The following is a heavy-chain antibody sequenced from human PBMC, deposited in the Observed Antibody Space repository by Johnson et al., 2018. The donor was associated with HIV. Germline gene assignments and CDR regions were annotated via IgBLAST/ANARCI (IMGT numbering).Heavy chain of an antibody. J-gene: IGHJ3*02. D-gene: IGHD6-6*01. CDR3: ARAEQLAGGAFDI. Sequence: EMQLVESGGGLKQPGGSLRLSCAASGFTFSSYDMHWVRQATGKGLEWVSTIGTAGDTYYPGSVKGRFTVSRDNSKNTLYLQMNSLRAEDTAVYYCARAEQLAGGAFDIWGQGTMVTVSS. CDR2: IGTAGDT. V-gene: IGHV3-13*01. CDR1: GFTFSSYD.